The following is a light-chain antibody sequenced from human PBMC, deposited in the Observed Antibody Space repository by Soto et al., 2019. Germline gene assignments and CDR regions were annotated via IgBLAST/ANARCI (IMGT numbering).Light chain of an antibody. Sequence: EIVMTQSPGTLSLSPGETATLSCRASQSVSSNYVAWFHQKPGQAPRLLIYDASNRATGIPARFSGSGSGTDFTLTISSLEPEDFAVYYCQQRSNWPPGALTFGGGTKVDIK. J-gene: IGKJ4*01. CDR1: QSVSSN. CDR2: DAS. V-gene: IGKV3-11*01. CDR3: QQRSNWPPGALT.